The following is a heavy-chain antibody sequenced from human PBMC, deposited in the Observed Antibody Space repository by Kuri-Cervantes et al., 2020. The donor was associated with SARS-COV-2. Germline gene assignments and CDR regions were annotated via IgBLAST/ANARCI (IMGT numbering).Heavy chain of an antibody. CDR1: GFTFSNAW. D-gene: IGHD3-22*01. Sequence: GESLKISCAASGFTFSNAWMSWVRQAPGKGLEWVGRIKSKTDGGTTDYAAPVKGRFTISRDDSKNTLYLQMNSLKTEDTAVYYCARAGDITMIVEYYFDYWGQGTLVTVSS. J-gene: IGHJ4*02. V-gene: IGHV3-15*01. CDR2: IKSKTDGGTT. CDR3: ARAGDITMIVEYYFDY.